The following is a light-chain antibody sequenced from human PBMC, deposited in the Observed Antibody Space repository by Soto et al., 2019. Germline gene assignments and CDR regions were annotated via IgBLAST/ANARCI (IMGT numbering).Light chain of an antibody. CDR2: DVS. V-gene: IGLV2-14*01. J-gene: IGLJ1*01. CDR1: SSDIGGYKY. CDR3: SSYTTSNTRQIV. Sequence: QSVLTQPASVSGSPGQSITISCTGTSSDIGGYKYVSWYQQHPGKAPKLMIYDVSNRPSGVSNRFSGSKSDNTASLTISGLQPEDEADYYCSSYTTSNTRQIVFGTGTKVTVL.